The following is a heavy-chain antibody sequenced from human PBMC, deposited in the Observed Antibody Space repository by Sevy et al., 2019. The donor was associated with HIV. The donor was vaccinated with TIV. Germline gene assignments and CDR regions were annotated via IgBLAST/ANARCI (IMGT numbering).Heavy chain of an antibody. CDR2: ISGPGALT. J-gene: IGHJ3*02. V-gene: IGHV3-23*01. CDR3: ARGDEPATDYADYVPNAFDI. Sequence: ETLSLTCAVHDGSFSGYYWNWIRQTPGKGLEWVSSISGPGALTYYADSVKGRFTISRDNSKNTLFLQMNSLRAEDTALYYCARGDEPATDYADYVPNAFDIWGQGTMVTVSS. CDR1: DGSFSGYY. D-gene: IGHD4-17*01.